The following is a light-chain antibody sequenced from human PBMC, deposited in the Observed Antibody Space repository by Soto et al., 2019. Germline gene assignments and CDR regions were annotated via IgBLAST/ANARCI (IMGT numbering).Light chain of an antibody. CDR3: QQYGSSPPWT. Sequence: VLTQSPGTLSLSPGERATLSCRATQSVSSSYLAWYQQKPGQAPRLLIYGTSSRATGIPDRFRGSGAERVFTLTISELEAADFAGYYCQQYGSSPPWTFGQGTKVEFK. J-gene: IGKJ1*01. CDR2: GTS. CDR1: QSVSSSY. V-gene: IGKV3-20*01.